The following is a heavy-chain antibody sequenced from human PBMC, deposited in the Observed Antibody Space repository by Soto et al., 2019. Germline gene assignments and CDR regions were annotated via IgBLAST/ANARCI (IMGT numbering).Heavy chain of an antibody. V-gene: IGHV3-30*18. CDR2: ISYDGSNK. J-gene: IGHJ6*02. CDR3: AKDLERVAHYYYYCRDV. Sequence: PGGSLRLSCAASGFTFSSYGMHWVRQAPGKGLEWVAVISYDGSNKYYADSVKGRFTISRDNSKNTLYLQMNSLRAEDTAVYYCAKDLERVAHYYYYCRDVWGQGTTVTVSS. CDR1: GFTFSSYG.